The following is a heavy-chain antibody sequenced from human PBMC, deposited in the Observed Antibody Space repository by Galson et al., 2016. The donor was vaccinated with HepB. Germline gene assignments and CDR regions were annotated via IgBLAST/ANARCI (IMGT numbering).Heavy chain of an antibody. V-gene: IGHV3-21*05. Sequence: SLRLSCAASGFTFSGYTMNWVRQTPEKGLEWLSFITSSSSHANYADSVKGRFTISRDNAKSSLYLQMNSLRAEDTAIYYCARGRQLRYFDSPDYFDYWGQGSLVTVSS. CDR3: ARGRQLRYFDSPDYFDY. D-gene: IGHD3-9*01. J-gene: IGHJ4*02. CDR2: ITSSSSHA. CDR1: GFTFSGYT.